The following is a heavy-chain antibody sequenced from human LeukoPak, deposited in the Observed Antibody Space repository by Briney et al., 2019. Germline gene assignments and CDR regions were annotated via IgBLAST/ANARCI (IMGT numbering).Heavy chain of an antibody. CDR2: IYTSGST. CDR1: GGSISSYY. Sequence: SETLSLTCTVSGGSISSYYWSWIRQPAGKGLEWIGRIYTSGSTNYNPSLKSRVTMSVDTSKNQFSLKLSSVTAADTAVYYCARDRVEYGSGSYIYYYYYMDVWGKGTTVTISS. J-gene: IGHJ6*03. D-gene: IGHD3-10*01. CDR3: ARDRVEYGSGSYIYYYYYMDV. V-gene: IGHV4-4*07.